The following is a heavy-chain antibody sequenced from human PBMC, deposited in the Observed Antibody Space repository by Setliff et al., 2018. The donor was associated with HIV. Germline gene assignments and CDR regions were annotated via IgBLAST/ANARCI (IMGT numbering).Heavy chain of an antibody. CDR1: GYTFTTCS. J-gene: IGHJ4*02. V-gene: IGHV1-3*04. Sequence: ASVKVSCKASGYTFTTCSIHWVRQAPGQRPEWMGWIHTGTGDTKYSQKFQGRVTITRDTSASTAYMDLTNLTSDDTAVYFCVKDGGPWGSGDWGQGTLVTVSS. CDR2: IHTGTGDT. D-gene: IGHD7-27*01. CDR3: VKDGGPWGSGD.